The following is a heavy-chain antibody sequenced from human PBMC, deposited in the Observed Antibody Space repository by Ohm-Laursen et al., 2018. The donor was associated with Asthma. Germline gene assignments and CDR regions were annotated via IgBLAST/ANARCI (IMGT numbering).Heavy chain of an antibody. V-gene: IGHV4-61*01. CDR3: ARLDWVQSMFDS. CDR1: GASVGDSTWS. CDR2: MSYRGGI. J-gene: IGHJ4*02. D-gene: IGHD3-9*01. Sequence: TLSLTCAVSGASVGDSTWSWSRVRQPPGRELEFIAYMSYRGGINYNPSLQSRVTLSIDTSKNRVSLRLISVTAADTALYFCARLDWVQSMFDSWGQGNLVTVSS.